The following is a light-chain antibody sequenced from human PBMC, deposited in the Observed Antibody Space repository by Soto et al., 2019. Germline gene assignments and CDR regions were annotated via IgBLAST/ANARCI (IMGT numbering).Light chain of an antibody. CDR1: QSVSSSY. CDR3: QQYGSSSWT. J-gene: IGKJ5*01. Sequence: EIVLTQSPATLSLSPGERATLSCRASQSVSSSYLAWYQQKPGQAPRLLIYGASSRATGIPDRFSGSGSGTDFTLTISRLEPEDFAVYYCQQYGSSSWTFGQGTRLETK. V-gene: IGKV3-20*01. CDR2: GAS.